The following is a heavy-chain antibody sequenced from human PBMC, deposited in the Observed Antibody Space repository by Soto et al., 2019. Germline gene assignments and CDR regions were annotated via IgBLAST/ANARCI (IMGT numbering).Heavy chain of an antibody. CDR1: GGSFSGYY. D-gene: IGHD6-13*01. J-gene: IGHJ5*02. Sequence: QVQLQQWGAGLLKPSETLSLTCAVYGGSFSGYYWSWIRQPPGKGLEWIGEINHSGSTNYNPSLKSRVTISVDTSKNQFSLKLSSVTAADTAVYYCATAAAGGSWFDPWGQGTLVTVSS. CDR2: INHSGST. V-gene: IGHV4-34*01. CDR3: ATAAAGGSWFDP.